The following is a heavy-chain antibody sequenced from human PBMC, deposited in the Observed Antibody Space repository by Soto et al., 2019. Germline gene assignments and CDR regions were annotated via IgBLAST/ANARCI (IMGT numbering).Heavy chain of an antibody. D-gene: IGHD3-10*01. CDR2: IYYSGGP. CDR1: GGSISSGGYY. CDR3: ARGGGAIPSYYYGMDV. V-gene: IGHV4-61*08. Sequence: SETLSLTCTVSGGSISSGGYYWSWIRQPPGKGLEWIGYIYYSGGPNYNPSLKSRVTISVDTSKNQFSLKLSSVTAADTAVYYCARGGGAIPSYYYGMDVWGQGTTVTVSS. J-gene: IGHJ6*02.